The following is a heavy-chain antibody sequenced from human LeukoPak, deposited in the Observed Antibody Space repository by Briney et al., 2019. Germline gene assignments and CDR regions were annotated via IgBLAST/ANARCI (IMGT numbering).Heavy chain of an antibody. CDR2: VYYSGNT. V-gene: IGHV4-59*01. CDR1: GSSISSYY. J-gene: IGHJ4*02. CDR3: ARHYSGYYFDY. D-gene: IGHD3-22*01. Sequence: SETLSLTCTVSGSSISSYYWSWIRQPPGKGLEWIGYVYYSGNTNYNPSLKSRVTISVDTSQNQFSLKVSSVTAADTAVFYCARHYSGYYFDYWGQGTLVTVSS.